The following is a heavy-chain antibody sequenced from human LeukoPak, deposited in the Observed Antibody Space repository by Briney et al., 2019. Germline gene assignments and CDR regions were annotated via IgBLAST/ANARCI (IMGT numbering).Heavy chain of an antibody. Sequence: SVNVSCKASGGTFSSYTTSWVRQAPRQGLEWMGRIIPIFGTANYAQTFQSRVTITTDKSTSTAYMELSSLRSEDTAAYYCARGDQFLYYYDTNPFDYWGQGTLVTVSS. CDR3: ARGDQFLYYYDTNPFDY. CDR1: GGTFSSYT. D-gene: IGHD3-22*01. J-gene: IGHJ4*02. V-gene: IGHV1-69*08. CDR2: IIPIFGTA.